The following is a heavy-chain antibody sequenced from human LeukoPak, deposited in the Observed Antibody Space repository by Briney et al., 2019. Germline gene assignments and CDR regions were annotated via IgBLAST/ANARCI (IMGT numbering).Heavy chain of an antibody. CDR2: INHSGST. Sequence: PSETLSLTCAVYGGSFSGYYWSWIRQPPGKGLEWIGEINHSGSTNYNPSLKSRVTISVDTSKNQFSLKLSSVTAADTAVYYCARIVVVPAAIHGYYYYDMDVWGQGTTVTVSS. CDR3: ARIVVVPAAIHGYYYYDMDV. J-gene: IGHJ6*02. V-gene: IGHV4-34*01. D-gene: IGHD2-2*02. CDR1: GGSFSGYY.